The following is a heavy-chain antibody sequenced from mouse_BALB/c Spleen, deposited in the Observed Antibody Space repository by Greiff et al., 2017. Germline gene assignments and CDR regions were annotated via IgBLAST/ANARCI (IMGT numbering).Heavy chain of an antibody. J-gene: IGHJ2*01. V-gene: IGHV3-6*02. D-gene: IGHD2-14*01. CDR2: ISYDGSN. Sequence: VQLKESGPGLVKPSQSLSLSCSVTGYSITSGYYWNWILQFPGNKLEWMGYISYDGSNNYNPSLKNRISITRDTSKNQFFLKLNSVTTEDTATYYCASSKVRNFDYWGEGTTLTVSS. CDR1: GYSITSGYY. CDR3: ASSKVRNFDY.